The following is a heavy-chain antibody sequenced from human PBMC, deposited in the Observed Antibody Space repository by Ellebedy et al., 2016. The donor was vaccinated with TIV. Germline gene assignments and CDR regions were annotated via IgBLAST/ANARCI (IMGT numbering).Heavy chain of an antibody. CDR3: ARETRYCSSTSCYRPFGPLPPYGMDV. D-gene: IGHD2-2*01. CDR1: GGTFSSYA. CDR2: IIPIFGTA. Sequence: AASVKVSCKASGGTFSSYAISWVRQAPGQGLEWMGGIIPIFGTANYAQKFQGRVTITADESTSTAYMELSSLRSEDTAVYYCARETRYCSSTSCYRPFGPLPPYGMDVWGQGTTVTVSS. J-gene: IGHJ6*02. V-gene: IGHV1-69*13.